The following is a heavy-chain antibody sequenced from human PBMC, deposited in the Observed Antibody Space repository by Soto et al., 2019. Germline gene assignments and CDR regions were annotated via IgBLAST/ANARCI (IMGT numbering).Heavy chain of an antibody. V-gene: IGHV3-30-3*01. CDR3: ARGPSTLHLARYSGYDPFDY. D-gene: IGHD5-12*01. J-gene: IGHJ4*02. CDR1: GLTFSSYA. CDR2: ISYDGSNK. Sequence: GGSLRLSCAASGLTFSSYAMHWVRQAPGKGLEWVAVISYDGSNKYYADSVKGRFTISRDNSKNTLYLQMNSLRAEDTAVYYCARGPSTLHLARYSGYDPFDYWGQGTLVTVSS.